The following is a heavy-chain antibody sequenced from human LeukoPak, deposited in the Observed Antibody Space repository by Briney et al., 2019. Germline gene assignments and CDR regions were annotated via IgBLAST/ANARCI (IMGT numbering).Heavy chain of an antibody. Sequence: SETLSLTCTVSGGSIIGYYWSWIRQSPGKGLEWIGYIHHSGSTNYNPSLKSRVTISVDMSKNQFSLKLSSVTAADTAVYYCARCYGSAPFYYYMDVWGKGTTVTVSS. J-gene: IGHJ6*03. CDR1: GGSIIGYY. V-gene: IGHV4-59*01. CDR2: IHHSGST. D-gene: IGHD3-10*01. CDR3: ARCYGSAPFYYYMDV.